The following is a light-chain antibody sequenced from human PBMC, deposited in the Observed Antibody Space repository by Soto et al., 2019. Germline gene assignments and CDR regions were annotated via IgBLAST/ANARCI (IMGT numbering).Light chain of an antibody. V-gene: IGKV3-11*01. Sequence: EIVLTQSPATLSVSPGERATLSCRASQSVRFYLSWYQQKPGQAPRLLIYESSNRATGIPARFSGSGSGTAFTLTISSLEPGDFAVYYCQQRRHWPYTFGQGTKMEIK. J-gene: IGKJ2*01. CDR1: QSVRFY. CDR3: QQRRHWPYT. CDR2: ESS.